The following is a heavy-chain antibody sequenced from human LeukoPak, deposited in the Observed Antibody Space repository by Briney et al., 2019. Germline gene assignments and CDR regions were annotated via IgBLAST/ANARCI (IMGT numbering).Heavy chain of an antibody. CDR1: GFTFSNYA. D-gene: IGHD3-10*01. CDR3: AKDYYGSGSYYQGGLDY. CDR2: ISSSGSTV. Sequence: GGSLRLSCAASGFTFSNYAMNWVRQAPGKGLEWVSYISSSGSTVYYADSVKGRFTISRDNSKNTLYLQMNSLRAEDTAVYYCAKDYYGSGSYYQGGLDYWGQGTLVTVSS. J-gene: IGHJ4*02. V-gene: IGHV3-23*01.